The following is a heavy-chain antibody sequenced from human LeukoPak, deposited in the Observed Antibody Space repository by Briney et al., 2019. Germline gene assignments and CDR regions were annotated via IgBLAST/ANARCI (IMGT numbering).Heavy chain of an antibody. CDR3: VKNDGWFHLAQ. CDR1: GFIFSDHY. Sequence: PGGSLRLSCVASGFIFSDHYMDWVRQAPGKGLEWVGHIKTDGSETYYLDSLKGRISISRDNTNNALYLQMNSLRVEDTAIYYCVKNDGWFHLAQWGQGTLVTVSS. J-gene: IGHJ4*02. V-gene: IGHV3-7*03. D-gene: IGHD6-19*01. CDR2: IKTDGSET.